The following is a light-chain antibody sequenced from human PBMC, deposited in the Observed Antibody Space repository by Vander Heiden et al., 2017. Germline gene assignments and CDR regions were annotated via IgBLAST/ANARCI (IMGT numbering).Light chain of an antibody. J-gene: IGKJ4*01. V-gene: IGKV1-39*01. CDR1: QSISSY. CDR3: QQRDSTPRT. Sequence: DIQMTQSPSSLSASVGDRVTITCRASQSISSYLNWYQQKPGKAPKLLIYAASSLQSGVPSRFSGSGSGTDFTLTISSLQPEDFATYYCQQRDSTPRTFGGGTKVDIK. CDR2: AAS.